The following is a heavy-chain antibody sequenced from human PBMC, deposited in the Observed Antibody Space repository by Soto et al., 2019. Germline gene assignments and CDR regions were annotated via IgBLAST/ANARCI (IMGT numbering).Heavy chain of an antibody. D-gene: IGHD3-10*01. J-gene: IGHJ6*03. CDR1: GGSISSSSYY. Sequence: SETLSLTCTVSGGSISSSSYYWGWIRQPPGKGLEWIGSIYYSGSTYYNPSLKSRVTISVDTSKNQFALMLSSVTAADTAVYYCARHRVGFGGFGNLSSRWRWHMDVWGKGTTVTVSS. CDR2: IYYSGST. CDR3: ARHRVGFGGFGNLSSRWRWHMDV. V-gene: IGHV4-39*01.